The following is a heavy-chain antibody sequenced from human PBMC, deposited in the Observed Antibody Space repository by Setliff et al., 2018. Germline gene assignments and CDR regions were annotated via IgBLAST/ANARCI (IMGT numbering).Heavy chain of an antibody. V-gene: IGHV1-46*03. CDR3: VRSQQLSGWWFDP. CDR2: INPRGGST. CDR1: GYTFTSYY. J-gene: IGHJ5*02. D-gene: IGHD6-13*01. Sequence: ASVKVSCKASGYTFTSYYMNWVRQAPGQGLEWMGIINPRGGSTSHAQKFQGRVTMTRDTSKSTVYMEMSSLRSEDTAVYYCVRSQQLSGWWFDPWGQGTLVPSPQ.